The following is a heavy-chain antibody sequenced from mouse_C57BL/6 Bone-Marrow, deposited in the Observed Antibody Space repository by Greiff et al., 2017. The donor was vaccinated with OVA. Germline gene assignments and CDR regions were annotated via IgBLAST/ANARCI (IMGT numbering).Heavy chain of an antibody. CDR2: IHPNSGST. CDR3: ARDGTPVVYYFDY. J-gene: IGHJ2*01. CDR1: GYTFTSYW. D-gene: IGHD4-1*01. Sequence: VQLQQPGAELVKPGASVKLSCKASGYTFTSYWMHWVKQRPGQGLEWIGMIHPNSGSTNYNEKFKSKATLTVDKSSSTAYMQLSSLTSEDSAVYYGARDGTPVVYYFDYWGQGTTLTVSS. V-gene: IGHV1-64*01.